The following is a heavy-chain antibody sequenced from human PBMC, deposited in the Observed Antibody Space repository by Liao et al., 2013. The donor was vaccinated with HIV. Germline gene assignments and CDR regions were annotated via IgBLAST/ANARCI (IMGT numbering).Heavy chain of an antibody. CDR3: AGSRNGYDLAF. V-gene: IGHV4-59*03. CDR2: VYYTGGT. CDR1: AGSISTYY. Sequence: QVQLQESGPGLAKPSETLSLTCSVSAGSISTYYWSWIRQTPGKGLEWIGYVYYTGGTNYNPSLKSRVAISVDTSKYQVSLHLSSVTAADTAVYYCAGSRNGYDLAFWGQGTLVTVSS. J-gene: IGHJ4*02. D-gene: IGHD5-24*01.